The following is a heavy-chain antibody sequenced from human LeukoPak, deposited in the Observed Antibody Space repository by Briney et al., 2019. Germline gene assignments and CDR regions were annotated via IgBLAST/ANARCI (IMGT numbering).Heavy chain of an antibody. D-gene: IGHD2-2*02. CDR1: GFTFSSYG. J-gene: IGHJ4*02. V-gene: IGHV3-30*02. CDR2: IWYDGSNK. Sequence: GGSLRLSCAASGFTFSSYGMHWVRQAPGKGLEWVAVIWYDGSNKYYADSVKGRFTISRDNSKNTLYLQMNSLRAEDTAVYYCAKDKIGYCSSTSCYTKSGFDYWGQGTLVTVSS. CDR3: AKDKIGYCSSTSCYTKSGFDY.